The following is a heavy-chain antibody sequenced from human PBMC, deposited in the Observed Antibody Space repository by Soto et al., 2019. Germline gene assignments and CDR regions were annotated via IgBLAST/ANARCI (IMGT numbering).Heavy chain of an antibody. CDR2: IYYNGDT. CDR1: GGPISAAAYY. Sequence: SETLSLTCTVSGGPISAAAYYWSWIRQLPGKGLEWIGYIYYNGDTYYNPSLERRVTISLDTSKNQFSLELTSVTAADTAVYYCARETGYYGGYNWFDPWGQGTLVTVSS. CDR3: ARETGYYGGYNWFDP. D-gene: IGHD3-3*01. V-gene: IGHV4-31*03. J-gene: IGHJ5*02.